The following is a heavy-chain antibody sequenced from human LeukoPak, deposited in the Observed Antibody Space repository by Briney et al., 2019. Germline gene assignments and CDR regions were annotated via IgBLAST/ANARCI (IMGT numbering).Heavy chain of an antibody. CDR2: IDWDDDK. V-gene: IGHV2-70*01. CDR1: GFSLSTSGMC. D-gene: IGHD3-3*01. Sequence: ESGPTLVNPTQTLTLTCTFSGFSLSTSGMCVSWIRQPPGKALEWLALIDWDDDKYYITSLKTRLTISKDTSKNQVVLTMTNMDPVDTATYYCARIVRYYDFWSGYHTYYFDYWGQGTLVTVSS. J-gene: IGHJ4*02. CDR3: ARIVRYYDFWSGYHTYYFDY.